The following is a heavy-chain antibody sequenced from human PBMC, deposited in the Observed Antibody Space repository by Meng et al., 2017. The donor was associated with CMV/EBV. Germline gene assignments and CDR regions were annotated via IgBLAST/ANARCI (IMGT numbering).Heavy chain of an antibody. CDR3: ARDSAVAGVVDY. V-gene: IGHV4-39*07. CDR1: GGSISSISYY. D-gene: IGHD6-19*01. J-gene: IGHJ4*02. Sequence: QLQLQESGAGVVKPSETLSLTCTVAGGSISSISYYWGWIRQPPGKGLEWIGSIYYSGSTYYNPSLKSRVTISVDTSKNQFSLKLSSVTAADTAVYYCARDSAVAGVVDYWGQGTLVTVSS. CDR2: IYYSGST.